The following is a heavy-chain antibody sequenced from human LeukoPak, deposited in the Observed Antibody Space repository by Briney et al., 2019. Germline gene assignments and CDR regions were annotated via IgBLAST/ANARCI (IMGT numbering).Heavy chain of an antibody. CDR2: IFSTGNT. CDR1: GFTISANY. V-gene: IGHV3-66*01. CDR3: ASVFWNGH. Sequence: GGSLRLSCAASGFTISANYMNWVRQAPGKGLEWVSIIFSTGNTYYADSVQGRFTISRDNSKNTLYLQMDSLRVEDTAVYYCASVFWNGHWGQGTLVTVSS. J-gene: IGHJ4*02. D-gene: IGHD3-3*01.